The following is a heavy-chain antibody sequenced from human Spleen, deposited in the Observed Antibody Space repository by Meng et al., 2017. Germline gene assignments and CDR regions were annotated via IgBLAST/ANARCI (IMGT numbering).Heavy chain of an antibody. J-gene: IGHJ3*01. CDR3: ARVIDVVVTDTDTPNAFDL. V-gene: IGHV3-7*01. D-gene: IGHD2-21*02. Sequence: GESLKISCAASGFTFSRYWMSWVRQAPGKGLEWVANIDQHGSEKYYVDSVKGRFTISRDNAKNSLYLQMNSLRAEDTAVYYYARVIDVVVTDTDTPNAFDLRGQETMVTVSS. CDR1: GFTFSRYW. CDR2: IDQHGSEK.